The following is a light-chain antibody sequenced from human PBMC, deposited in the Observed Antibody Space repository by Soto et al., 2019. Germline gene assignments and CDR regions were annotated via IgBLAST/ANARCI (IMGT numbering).Light chain of an antibody. J-gene: IGKJ5*01. V-gene: IGKV1-5*01. CDR2: EAS. CDR3: QQFNSYPIT. Sequence: DIKMTHSPSTLSSTVEDRVTITCRASQSISSWLAWYQQKPGKAPNLLIYEASSLESGVPSRFSGSGSGKEFTLTIGGLQPDDFATYYCQQFNSYPITFGQGTLPE. CDR1: QSISSW.